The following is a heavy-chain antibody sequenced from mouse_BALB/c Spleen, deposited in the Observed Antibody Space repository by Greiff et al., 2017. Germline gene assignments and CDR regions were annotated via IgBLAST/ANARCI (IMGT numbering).Heavy chain of an antibody. Sequence: VQLQQSGAELMKPGASVKISCKATGYTFSSYWIEWVKQRPGHGLEWIGEILPGSGSTNYNEKFKGKATFTADTSSNTAYMQLSSLTSEASAVYYCARYGGPYYAMDYWGQGTSVTVSS. J-gene: IGHJ4*01. CDR3: ARYGGPYYAMDY. D-gene: IGHD1-1*02. V-gene: IGHV1-9*01. CDR1: GYTFSSYW. CDR2: ILPGSGST.